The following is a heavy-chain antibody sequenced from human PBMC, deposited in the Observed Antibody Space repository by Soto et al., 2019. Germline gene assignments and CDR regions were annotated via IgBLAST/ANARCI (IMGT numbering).Heavy chain of an antibody. Sequence: QVQLQESGPGLVKPSETLSLTCTVSGGSISSYYWSWIRQPPGKGLEWIGYIYYSGSTNYNPSLKSRVTISVDTSKNQFSLKLSSVTAADTAVYYCARALDWPDLQIDYWGQGTLVTVSS. V-gene: IGHV4-59*01. D-gene: IGHD2-8*02. J-gene: IGHJ4*02. CDR2: IYYSGST. CDR3: ARALDWPDLQIDY. CDR1: GGSISSYY.